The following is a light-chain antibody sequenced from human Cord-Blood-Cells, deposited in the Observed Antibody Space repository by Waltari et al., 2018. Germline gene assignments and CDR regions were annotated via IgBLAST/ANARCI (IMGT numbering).Light chain of an antibody. Sequence: QLVLTQSPSASASLGASVKLTCTLRSGHSSYAIARHQQQPEKGPRYLMKLNSDGSHSKGDGIPDRFSGSSSGAERYLTISSLQSEDEADYYCQTWGTGIRVFGGGTKLTVL. CDR1: SGHSSYA. CDR2: LNSDGSH. CDR3: QTWGTGIRV. J-gene: IGLJ3*02. V-gene: IGLV4-69*01.